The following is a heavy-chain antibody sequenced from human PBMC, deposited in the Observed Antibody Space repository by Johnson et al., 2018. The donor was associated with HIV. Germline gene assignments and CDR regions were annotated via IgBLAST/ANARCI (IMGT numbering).Heavy chain of an antibody. Sequence: VQLVESGGGVVRPGGSLRLSCAASGFTFDDYGMSWVRQPPGKGLEWVSGISWNSGSIGYADSVKGRFNISRDNSKNALYLQMNSLRAEDTAVYYCAKAPSMGADGFDIWGQGTMVTVSS. CDR1: GFTFDDYG. CDR2: ISWNSGSI. V-gene: IGHV3-20*04. CDR3: AKAPSMGADGFDI. J-gene: IGHJ3*02. D-gene: IGHD3-16*01.